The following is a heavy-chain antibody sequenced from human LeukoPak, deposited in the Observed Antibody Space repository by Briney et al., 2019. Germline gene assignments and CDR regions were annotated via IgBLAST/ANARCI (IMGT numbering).Heavy chain of an antibody. Sequence: GGSLRLSCAASGFNFSTSSMNWVRQAPGKGLEWVSYISGSSSTIYYADSVKGRFTISRDNAKNSLYLQMNSLRDEDTAVYYCARDYYAFFDYWGQGILVTVSS. J-gene: IGHJ4*02. V-gene: IGHV3-48*02. D-gene: IGHD3-10*01. CDR3: ARDYYAFFDY. CDR2: ISGSSSTI. CDR1: GFNFSTSS.